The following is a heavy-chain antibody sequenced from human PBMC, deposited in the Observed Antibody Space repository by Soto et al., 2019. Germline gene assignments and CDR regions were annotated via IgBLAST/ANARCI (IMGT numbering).Heavy chain of an antibody. CDR1: GFSIDSYG. Sequence: EVLLLESGGGSVQPGGSLRLSCAASGFSIDSYGMSWVRQAPGKGLEWVSSISGSGATTYYADSVKGRFTISRDNSRNTLYLQMNSLRAEDTAIYYCAKVYMTTAYFDLWGRGTLVTVSS. CDR3: AKVYMTTAYFDL. CDR2: ISGSGATT. D-gene: IGHD4-17*01. J-gene: IGHJ2*01. V-gene: IGHV3-23*01.